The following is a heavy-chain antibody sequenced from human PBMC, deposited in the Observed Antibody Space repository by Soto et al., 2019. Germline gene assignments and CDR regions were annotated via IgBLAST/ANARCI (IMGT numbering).Heavy chain of an antibody. CDR1: GASMNSYH. CDR2: IHSSGST. Sequence: ETLSLTCTVSGASMNSYHWSWIRQPAGKGLEWIGHIHSSGSTNYNPSLKSRVTMSVDTSKNQFSLRLMSLTAADTAVYYCARDQGVAAAGITWFDPWGQGSLVTAPQ. J-gene: IGHJ5*02. V-gene: IGHV4-4*07. CDR3: ARDQGVAAAGITWFDP. D-gene: IGHD6-13*01.